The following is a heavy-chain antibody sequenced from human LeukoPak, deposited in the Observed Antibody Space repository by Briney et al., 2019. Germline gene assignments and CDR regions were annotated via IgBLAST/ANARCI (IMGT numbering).Heavy chain of an antibody. CDR3: ARGTKQQLAP. Sequence: PSETLSLTCAVYGWSFNDYYWNWIRQPPGKGLEWIGEINARGDTNFNPSLKSRVTISVDTSKNQFSLKLSSVTAADTAVYYCARGTKQQLAPWGQGTLVTVSS. D-gene: IGHD6-13*01. CDR1: GWSFNDYY. V-gene: IGHV4-34*01. CDR2: INARGDT. J-gene: IGHJ5*02.